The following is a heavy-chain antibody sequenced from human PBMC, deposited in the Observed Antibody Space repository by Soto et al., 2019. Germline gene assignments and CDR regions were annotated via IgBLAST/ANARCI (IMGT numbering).Heavy chain of an antibody. Sequence: QVQLQESGPGLVKPSETLSLTCTVSGDSMTKYYLSWLRQPAGKGLEWIGRIYTSGSTNYNPSLKSRVTMSIDTSTNHFSLDLESVPAADTAVYYCARTVGAAYYFDFWGQGALVTVSS. V-gene: IGHV4-4*07. J-gene: IGHJ4*02. CDR1: GDSMTKYY. D-gene: IGHD1-26*01. CDR2: IYTSGST. CDR3: ARTVGAAYYFDF.